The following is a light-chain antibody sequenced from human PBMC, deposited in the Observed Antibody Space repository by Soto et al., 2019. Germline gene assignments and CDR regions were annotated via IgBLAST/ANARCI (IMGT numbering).Light chain of an antibody. V-gene: IGLV1-40*01. J-gene: IGLJ2*01. Sequence: QSVLTQPPSVSGAPGQRVTISCTGSSSNIGAGYDVHWYQQLPGTAPKLLIYGNSNRPSGVPDRFSGSKSGTSDSLASTGLQAEDEADYYCQSYDSRLREVFGGGTKLTVL. CDR1: SSNIGAGYD. CDR3: QSYDSRLREV. CDR2: GNS.